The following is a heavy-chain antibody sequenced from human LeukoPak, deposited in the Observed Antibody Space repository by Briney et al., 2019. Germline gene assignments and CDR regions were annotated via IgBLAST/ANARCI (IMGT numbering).Heavy chain of an antibody. CDR2: INAGNGNT. Sequence: GASVKVSCKASGYTFTSYAMHWVRQAPGQRLEWMGWINAGNGNTKYSQKFQGRVTITRDTSASTAYMELSSLRSEDTAVYYCATHLMGQWLIVEQRSDDAERGNFDYWGQGTLVTVSS. CDR3: ATHLMGQWLIVEQRSDDAERGNFDY. J-gene: IGHJ4*02. D-gene: IGHD6-19*01. V-gene: IGHV1-3*01. CDR1: GYTFTSYA.